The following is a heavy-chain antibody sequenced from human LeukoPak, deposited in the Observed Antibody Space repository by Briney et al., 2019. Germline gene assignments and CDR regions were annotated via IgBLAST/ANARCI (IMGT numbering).Heavy chain of an antibody. V-gene: IGHV1-3*01. CDR3: ARDSGYDILTGTDWFDP. J-gene: IGHJ5*02. Sequence: ASVKASCKASGYTFTSYAMHWVRQAPGQRLEWMGWINAGNGNTKYSQKFQGRVTITRDTSASTAYMELSSLRSEDTAVYYCARDSGYDILTGTDWFDPWGQGTLVTVSS. D-gene: IGHD3-9*01. CDR2: INAGNGNT. CDR1: GYTFTSYA.